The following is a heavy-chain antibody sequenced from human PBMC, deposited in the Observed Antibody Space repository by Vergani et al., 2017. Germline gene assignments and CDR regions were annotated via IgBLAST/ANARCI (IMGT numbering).Heavy chain of an antibody. J-gene: IGHJ5*02. CDR1: GYTFTSYY. V-gene: IGHV1-46*01. CDR2: INPSGGST. CDR3: ARERRELERTGGWFDP. D-gene: IGHD1-1*01. Sequence: QVQLVQSGAEVKKPGASVKVSCKASGYTFTSYYMQWVRQAPGQGLEWMGIINPSGGSTSYAQKFQGRVTMTRDTSTSTVYLELSSLRSEDTAVYYCARERRELERTGGWFDPWGQGTLVTVSS.